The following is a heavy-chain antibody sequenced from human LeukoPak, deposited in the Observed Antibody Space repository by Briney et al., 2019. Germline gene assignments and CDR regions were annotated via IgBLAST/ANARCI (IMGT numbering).Heavy chain of an antibody. CDR2: INPSGGST. CDR1: GYTFTSYY. Sequence: GASVKVSCKASGYTFTSYYMHCVRQAPGQGLEWMGIINPSGGSTSYAQKFQGRVTMTRDTSTSTVYMELRSLRSEDTAVYYCAREFVDTAMDYYFDYWGQGTLVTVSS. CDR3: AREFVDTAMDYYFDY. D-gene: IGHD5-18*01. J-gene: IGHJ4*02. V-gene: IGHV1-46*01.